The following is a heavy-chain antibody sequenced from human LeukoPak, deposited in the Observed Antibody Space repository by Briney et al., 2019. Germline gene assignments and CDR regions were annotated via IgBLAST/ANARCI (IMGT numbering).Heavy chain of an antibody. Sequence: GGSLRLSCAASGFTFSSYSMNWVREAPGKGLEWVSSISSSSSYIYYADSVKGRFTISRDNAKNSLYLQMNSLRAEDTAVYYCGRVMRSGSPFDYWGQGTLVTVSS. J-gene: IGHJ4*02. D-gene: IGHD1-26*01. CDR2: ISSSSSYI. CDR3: GRVMRSGSPFDY. V-gene: IGHV3-21*04. CDR1: GFTFSSYS.